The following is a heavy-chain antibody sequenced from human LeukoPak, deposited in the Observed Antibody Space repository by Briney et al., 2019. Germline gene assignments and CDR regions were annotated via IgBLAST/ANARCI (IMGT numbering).Heavy chain of an antibody. J-gene: IGHJ3*02. CDR1: GGSISTYF. V-gene: IGHV4-4*09. CDR2: VHASGST. Sequence: SETLSLTCTVSGGSISTYFWSWIRQSPGKGLEWIGYVHASGSTNHNPSLESRVTISIDTSKNQFSLTLSFVTAADTAVYYCARLLRRSEDGFDIWGQGTVVAISS. D-gene: IGHD2-15*01. CDR3: ARLLRRSEDGFDI.